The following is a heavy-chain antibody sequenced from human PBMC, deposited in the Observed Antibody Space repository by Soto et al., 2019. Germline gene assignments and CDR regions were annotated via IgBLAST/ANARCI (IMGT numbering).Heavy chain of an antibody. CDR3: ARMATFGSLNWFDP. Sequence: ASVKVSCKAPADTFTSYYIHWVRQATGQGLEWMGWMNPGSGDTGYAQKFQGRVTMTRDISIATAYMELSSLRSDDTAIYYCARMATFGSLNWFDPWGQGTLGTAPQ. D-gene: IGHD3-16*01. CDR1: ADTFTSYY. J-gene: IGHJ5*02. V-gene: IGHV1-8*02. CDR2: MNPGSGDT.